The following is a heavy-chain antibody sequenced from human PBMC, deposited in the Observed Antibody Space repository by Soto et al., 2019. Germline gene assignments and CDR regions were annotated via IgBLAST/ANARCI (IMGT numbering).Heavy chain of an antibody. CDR1: GGTFSSYA. J-gene: IGHJ4*02. CDR2: SIPIFGTA. Sequence: QVQLVQSGAEVKKPGSSVKVSCKASGGTFSSYAISWVRQAPGQGLEWMGGSIPIFGTANYAQKFQGRVTITEDESTSTAYMERSSLRAEDTAVYYGASARGRSTVTDIFDYWGQGTLVTVSS. D-gene: IGHD4-17*01. V-gene: IGHV1-69*01. CDR3: ASARGRSTVTDIFDY.